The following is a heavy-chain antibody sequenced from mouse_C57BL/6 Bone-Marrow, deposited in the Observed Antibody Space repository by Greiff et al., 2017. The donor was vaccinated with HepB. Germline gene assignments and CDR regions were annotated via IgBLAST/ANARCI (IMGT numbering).Heavy chain of an antibody. CDR2: INPYNGGT. V-gene: IGHV1-19*01. Sequence: EVQLQQSGPVLVKPGASVKMSCKASGYTFTDYYMNWVKQSHGKSLEWIGVINPYNGGTSYNQKFKGKATLTVDKSSSTAYMELNSLTSEDSAVYYCERELLRYFDVWGTGTTVTVSS. CDR3: ERELLRYFDV. D-gene: IGHD1-1*01. CDR1: GYTFTDYY. J-gene: IGHJ1*03.